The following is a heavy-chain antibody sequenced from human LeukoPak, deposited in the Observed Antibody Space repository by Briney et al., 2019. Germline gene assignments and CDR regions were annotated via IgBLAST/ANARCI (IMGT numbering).Heavy chain of an antibody. D-gene: IGHD6-19*01. V-gene: IGHV4-59*12. Sequence: PSETLSLTCTVSGGSISSYYWSWIRQPPGKGLEWIGYIFYTGSTNYNPSLKSRVTISVLTSKNRFSLKLSSVTAADTAVYYCARDSRSSGWYVQNYWGQGTLVTVSS. CDR2: IFYTGST. J-gene: IGHJ4*02. CDR3: ARDSRSSGWYVQNY. CDR1: GGSISSYY.